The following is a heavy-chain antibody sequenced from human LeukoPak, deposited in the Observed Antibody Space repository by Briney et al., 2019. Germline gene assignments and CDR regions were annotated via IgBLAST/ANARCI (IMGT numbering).Heavy chain of an antibody. CDR2: ISGSGGST. CDR3: AKDLRTVRGFDY. D-gene: IGHD3-10*01. CDR1: GFTFDDYG. V-gene: IGHV3-23*01. J-gene: IGHJ4*02. Sequence: GGSLRLSCAASGFTFDDYGMSWVRQAPGKGLEWASAISGSGGSTYYADSVKGRFTISRDNSKNTLYLQMNSLRAEDTAVYYCAKDLRTVRGFDYWGQGTLVTVSS.